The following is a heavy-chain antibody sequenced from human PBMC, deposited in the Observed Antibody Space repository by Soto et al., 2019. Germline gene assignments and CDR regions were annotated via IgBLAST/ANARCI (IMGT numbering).Heavy chain of an antibody. Sequence: GGSLRLSCAASGFTVSSNYMSWVRQAPGKGLEWVSVIYSGGSTYYADSVKGRFTISRDNSKNTPYLQMNSLRAEDTAVYYCARDASIAAHIDYYYGMDVWGQGTTVTVSS. D-gene: IGHD6-6*01. V-gene: IGHV3-53*01. J-gene: IGHJ6*02. CDR3: ARDASIAAHIDYYYGMDV. CDR1: GFTVSSNY. CDR2: IYSGGST.